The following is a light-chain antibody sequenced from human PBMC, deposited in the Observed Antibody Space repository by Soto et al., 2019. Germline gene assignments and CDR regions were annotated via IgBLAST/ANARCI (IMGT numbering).Light chain of an antibody. CDR3: SSYTSSSTFYV. J-gene: IGLJ1*01. Sequence: QSPLTQPASVSGSPGQSITISCTGTISDVGGYNYVSWYQQHPGKAPKLMIYEVSNRPSGVSNRFSGSKSGNTASLTISGLQAEDEADYYCSSYTSSSTFYVFGTGTKVTVL. CDR2: EVS. V-gene: IGLV2-14*01. CDR1: ISDVGGYNY.